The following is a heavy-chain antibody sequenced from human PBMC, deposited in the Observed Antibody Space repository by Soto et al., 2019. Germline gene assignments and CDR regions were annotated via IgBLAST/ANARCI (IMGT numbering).Heavy chain of an antibody. Sequence: GGSLRLSCAASGFTFSSYEMNWVRQAPGKGLEWVSYISSSGSTIYYADSVKGRFTISRDNAKNSLYLQMNSLRAEDTAVYYCARRDYSNYYYYYGMDVWGQGTTVTVSS. V-gene: IGHV3-48*03. J-gene: IGHJ6*02. CDR3: ARRDYSNYYYYYGMDV. CDR1: GFTFSSYE. D-gene: IGHD4-4*01. CDR2: ISSSGSTI.